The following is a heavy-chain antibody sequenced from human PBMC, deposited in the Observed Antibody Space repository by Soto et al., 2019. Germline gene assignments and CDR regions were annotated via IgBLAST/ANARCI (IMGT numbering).Heavy chain of an antibody. CDR3: ASLNFDILTGYYAFDL. J-gene: IGHJ3*01. D-gene: IGHD3-9*01. CDR2: ISYSGST. V-gene: IGHV4-59*08. Sequence: QVHLQESGPGLVKPSETLSLTCTVSGGSISGYYWSWIRQSPEKGLEYIGYISYSGSTNYNPSLNSRVTTSLDTSKNPFSLKLSSVTAADTAIYYCASLNFDILTGYYAFDLWGQGTMVTVSS. CDR1: GGSISGYY.